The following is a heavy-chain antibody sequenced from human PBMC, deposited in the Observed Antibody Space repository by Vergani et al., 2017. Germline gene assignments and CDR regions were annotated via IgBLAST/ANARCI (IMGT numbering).Heavy chain of an antibody. V-gene: IGHV3-7*03. D-gene: IGHD3-22*01. CDR3: AIEGYYYDSSGYYYQHYYYGMDV. CDR2: IKQDGSEK. J-gene: IGHJ6*02. Sequence: EVQLVESGGGLVQPGGSLRLSCAASGFTFSSYWMSWVRQAPGKGLEWVANIKQDGSEKYYVASVKGRFTISRDNAKNSLYLQMNSLRAEDTAVYYCAIEGYYYDSSGYYYQHYYYGMDVWGQGTTVTVSS. CDR1: GFTFSSYW.